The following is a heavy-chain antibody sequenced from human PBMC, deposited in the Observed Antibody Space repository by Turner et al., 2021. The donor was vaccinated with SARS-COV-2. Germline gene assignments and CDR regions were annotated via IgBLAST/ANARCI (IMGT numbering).Heavy chain of an antibody. CDR1: GYTFTGHY. CDR3: ARTFTAMVRVDY. V-gene: IGHV1-2*02. D-gene: IGHD5-18*01. CDR2: INPKSGGT. J-gene: IGHJ4*02. Sequence: QVQLVQSGADVKKPGASVKVSCKASGYTFTGHYIHWVRQAPAQGVEWMGWINPKSGGTNYAQKFQGRVTMTRDTSISTAYMELNRLRSDDTAVYYCARTFTAMVRVDYWGQGTLVTVSS.